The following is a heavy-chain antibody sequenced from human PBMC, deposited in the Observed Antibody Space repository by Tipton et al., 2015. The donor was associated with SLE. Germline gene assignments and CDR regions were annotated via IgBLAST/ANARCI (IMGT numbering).Heavy chain of an antibody. CDR2: ISSSGSTI. J-gene: IGHJ3*02. Sequence: SLRLSCAASGFTFSSYEMNWVRQAPGKGLEWVSYISSSGSTIYYADSVKGRFTISRDNAKNSLYLQMNSLRAEDTAVYYCARDSGYYDSSGYPDAFDIWGQGTMVTVSS. CDR3: ARDSGYYDSSGYPDAFDI. V-gene: IGHV3-48*03. CDR1: GFTFSSYE. D-gene: IGHD3-22*01.